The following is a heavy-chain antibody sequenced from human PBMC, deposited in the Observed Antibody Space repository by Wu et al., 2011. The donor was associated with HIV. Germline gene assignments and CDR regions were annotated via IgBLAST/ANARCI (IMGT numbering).Heavy chain of an antibody. V-gene: IGHV1-2*02. CDR1: RYTFTGYY. CDR2: IYPNSGGT. Sequence: QVQLVQSGAEVKKPGASVKVSCKASRYTFTGYYIHWVRQAPGQGLEWMGWIYPNSGGTDYAQNFQGRVTMTRDTSISTAYMELSRLRSDDMAVYYCAREPYDILTDTGGWFDPWGQGTLVTVSS. J-gene: IGHJ5*02. CDR3: AREPYDILTDTGGWFDP. D-gene: IGHD3-9*01.